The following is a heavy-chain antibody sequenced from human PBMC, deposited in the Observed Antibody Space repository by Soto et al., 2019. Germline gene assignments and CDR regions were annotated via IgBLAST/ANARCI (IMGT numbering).Heavy chain of an antibody. CDR3: AREGSYHYFDY. CDR1: DGSVSRGGYY. J-gene: IGHJ4*02. CDR2: IYYTGRT. D-gene: IGHD1-26*01. V-gene: IGHV4-31*03. Sequence: QVQLQESGPGLVKPSQTLSLACTVSDGSVSRGGYYWSWIRQCPGKNLEWIGNIYYTGRTSYNPSLKSRLTISLETSKRQFSLRLASVSAADTAVYYCAREGSYHYFDYWGQGALVTVSS.